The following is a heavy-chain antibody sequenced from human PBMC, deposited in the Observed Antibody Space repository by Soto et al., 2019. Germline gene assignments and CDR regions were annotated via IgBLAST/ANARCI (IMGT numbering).Heavy chain of an antibody. CDR3: GIAIAGGYGRTTLDF. V-gene: IGHV1-18*01. J-gene: IGHJ4*02. CDR1: GYTFITFG. CDR2: INIYNGNT. Sequence: QVQLVQSGAEVKKPGASVKASCKASGYTFITFGISWVRQAPGQGLEWIGWINIYNGNTNYAQKRQDRVTMNTDTSTSTAYRELGSFRCDDTAMYYCGIAIAGGYGRTTLDFWGQGTLVTVSS. D-gene: IGHD5-18*01.